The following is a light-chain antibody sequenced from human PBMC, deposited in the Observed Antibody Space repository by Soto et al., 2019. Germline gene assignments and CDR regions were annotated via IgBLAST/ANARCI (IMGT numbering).Light chain of an antibody. CDR3: QQYGRSPPFT. V-gene: IGKV3-20*01. Sequence: EIVLTQSPGTLSLSPGERATLSCRASQSVSSTYIAWYQQKPGQAPRVLIDGASSRATGIPDRFSGSGSGTAFTLTISRLEPEDFAVYFCQQYGRSPPFTFGQGTKVEIK. CDR2: GAS. CDR1: QSVSSTY. J-gene: IGKJ2*01.